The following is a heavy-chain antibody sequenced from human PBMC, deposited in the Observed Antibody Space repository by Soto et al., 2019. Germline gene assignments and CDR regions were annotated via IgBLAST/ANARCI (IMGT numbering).Heavy chain of an antibody. D-gene: IGHD3-3*01. CDR1: GYTFTSYG. J-gene: IGHJ4*02. CDR2: ISAYNGNT. V-gene: IGHV1-18*04. Sequence: SVKVSCKASGYTFTSYGISWVRQAPGQGLEWMGWISAYNGNTNYAQKLQGRVTMTTDTSTSTAYMELRSLRSDDTAVYYCARVGFDFWSGYSFDYWGQGTLVTVSS. CDR3: ARVGFDFWSGYSFDY.